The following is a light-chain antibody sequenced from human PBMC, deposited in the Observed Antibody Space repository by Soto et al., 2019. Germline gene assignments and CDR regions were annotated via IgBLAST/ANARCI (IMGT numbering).Light chain of an antibody. CDR2: AAS. CDR1: QNINSY. J-gene: IGKJ4*01. V-gene: IGKV1-8*01. Sequence: AIRMTPSPSSLSASTGDTITITCRASQNINSYLAWYQQKPGKAPKLLIYAASTLQSGVPSRFSGSGSGTDFTLTISGLQSEDFATYYCQQYFSYPQTFGGGTKVEIK. CDR3: QQYFSYPQT.